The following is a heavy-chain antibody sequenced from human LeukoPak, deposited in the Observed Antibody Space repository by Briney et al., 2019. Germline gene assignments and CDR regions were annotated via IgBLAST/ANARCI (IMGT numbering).Heavy chain of an antibody. V-gene: IGHV4-4*07. CDR3: ARAKVVTAAGDYYYYYMDV. D-gene: IGHD6-13*01. Sequence: SETLSLTCTVSGGSISSYYWSWIRQPAGKGLEWIGRIYTSGSTNYNPSLKSRVTMSVDTSKNQFSLKLSSVTAADTAVYYCARAKVVTAAGDYYYYYMDVWGKGTTVTVSS. J-gene: IGHJ6*03. CDR2: IYTSGST. CDR1: GGSISSYY.